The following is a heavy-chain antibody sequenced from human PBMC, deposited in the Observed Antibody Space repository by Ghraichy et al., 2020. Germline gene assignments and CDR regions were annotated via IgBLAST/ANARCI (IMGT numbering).Heavy chain of an antibody. V-gene: IGHV3-23*01. J-gene: IGHJ5*02. D-gene: IGHD2-15*01. Sequence: GGSLRLSCAASGFTFSTYAMSWVRQAPGKGLEWVSTIIGVGAGTYYADSVKGRFTVSRDNSKNTLYLQMNSLRVEDTAVYYCAIFGSNWSWGQGTLVTVSS. CDR3: AIFGSNWS. CDR2: IIGVGAGT. CDR1: GFTFSTYA.